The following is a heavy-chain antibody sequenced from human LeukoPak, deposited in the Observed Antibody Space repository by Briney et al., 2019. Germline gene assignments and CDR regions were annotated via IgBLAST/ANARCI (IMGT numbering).Heavy chain of an antibody. Sequence: EPGGSLRLSCAASGFTFSSYAMSWVRQAPGKGLEWVSAISGSGGSTYYADSVRGRFTISRDNSKNTLYLQMNSLRAEDTAVYYCASLYDSSGYFVPDAFDIWGQGTMVTVSS. CDR2: ISGSGGST. D-gene: IGHD3-22*01. V-gene: IGHV3-23*01. CDR1: GFTFSSYA. CDR3: ASLYDSSGYFVPDAFDI. J-gene: IGHJ3*02.